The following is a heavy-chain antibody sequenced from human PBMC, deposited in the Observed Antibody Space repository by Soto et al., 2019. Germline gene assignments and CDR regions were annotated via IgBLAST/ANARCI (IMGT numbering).Heavy chain of an antibody. D-gene: IGHD3-9*01. CDR1: GFLFNTYA. J-gene: IGHJ6*02. CDR2: ISYDARNT. Sequence: GGSVRLSCTASGFLFNTYAMHWVRQAPAKGLEWVAVISYDARNTYYADSVKGRFTISRDNSKNALYLQMDSLRPEDTAVYYCARPGSGYDVLTGQYFFYFHAVDVWGQGTTVTVSS. V-gene: IGHV3-30*04. CDR3: ARPGSGYDVLTGQYFFYFHAVDV.